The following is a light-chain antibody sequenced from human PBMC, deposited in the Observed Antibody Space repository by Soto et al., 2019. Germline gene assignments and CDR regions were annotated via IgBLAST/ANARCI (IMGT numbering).Light chain of an antibody. CDR1: SSDVGGYNF. CDR2: EVT. J-gene: IGLJ1*01. Sequence: QSALTQPPSASGSPGQSVTISCTGTSSDVGGYNFVSWYQQYPGKAPKLIIYEVTKRPSGVPDRFSASKSGNMASLTVSGLQTDDEADYYCSSYGGSNNFVFGTGTKVTAL. CDR3: SSYGGSNNFV. V-gene: IGLV2-8*01.